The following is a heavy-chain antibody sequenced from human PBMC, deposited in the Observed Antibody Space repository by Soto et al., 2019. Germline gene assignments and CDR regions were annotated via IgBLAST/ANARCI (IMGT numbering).Heavy chain of an antibody. Sequence: PSETLSLTCTVSGGSISYYYWSWIRQPPGKGLEWIGYIYYSGSTNYNPSLKSRVTISVDTSKNQFSLKLSSVTAADTAVYYCARAFWGEVGPSFDYWGQGTLVTVSS. CDR3: ARAFWGEVGPSFDY. J-gene: IGHJ4*02. CDR2: IYYSGST. CDR1: GGSISYYY. D-gene: IGHD3-16*01. V-gene: IGHV4-59*01.